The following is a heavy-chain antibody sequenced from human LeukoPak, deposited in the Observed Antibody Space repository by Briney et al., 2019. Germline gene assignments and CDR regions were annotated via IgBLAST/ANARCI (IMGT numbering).Heavy chain of an antibody. CDR3: ARAPPGYYGSGSYPPPRGMDV. Sequence: PGGSLRLSCAASGFTFSSYDMHWVRQATGKGLEWVSAIGTAGDTYYPGSVKGRFTISRENAKNSLYLQMNSLRAGDTAVYYCARAPPGYYGSGSYPPPRGMDVWGQGTTVTVSS. CDR2: IGTAGDT. CDR1: GFTFSSYD. V-gene: IGHV3-13*04. D-gene: IGHD3-10*01. J-gene: IGHJ6*02.